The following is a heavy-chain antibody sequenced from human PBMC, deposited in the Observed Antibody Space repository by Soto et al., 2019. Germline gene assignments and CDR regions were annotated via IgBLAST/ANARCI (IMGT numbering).Heavy chain of an antibody. CDR1: GFTFSSYA. J-gene: IGHJ6*02. Sequence: PGGSLRLSCAASGFTFSSYAMHWVRQAPGKGLEWVAVISYDGSNKYYADSVKGRFTISRDNSKNTLYLQMNSLRAEDTAVYYCARGAGSSSCGYYYGMDVWGQGTTVTVSS. CDR3: ARGAGSSSCGYYYGMDV. D-gene: IGHD6-6*01. V-gene: IGHV3-30-3*01. CDR2: ISYDGSNK.